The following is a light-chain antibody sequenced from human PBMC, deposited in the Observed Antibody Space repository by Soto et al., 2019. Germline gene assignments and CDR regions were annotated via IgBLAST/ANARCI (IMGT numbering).Light chain of an antibody. CDR3: QQYNNWPPWT. Sequence: EIVMTQSPATLSVAPGERATLSCRASQSVSSNLAWYQQKPGQAPRLLIYGASTRATGIPARFSGSGSGTEFTLSISSLQSEDFAVYYCQQYNNWPPWTFGQGHKVEIK. V-gene: IGKV3-15*01. J-gene: IGKJ1*01. CDR1: QSVSSN. CDR2: GAS.